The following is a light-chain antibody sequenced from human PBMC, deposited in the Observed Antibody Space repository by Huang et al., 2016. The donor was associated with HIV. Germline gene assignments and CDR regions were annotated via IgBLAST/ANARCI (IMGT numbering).Light chain of an antibody. CDR2: WGS. J-gene: IGKJ1*01. V-gene: IGKV4-1*01. Sequence: DIIMSQSPDSLTVSLGERATLNCRSSQSVYASSTSKNYMAWFQQKPGQPPRLLLFWGSSREVGVPDRFSGSGSGTHFTLTIANLHPEDAAIYYCQQYYSSPQTFGQGTRV. CDR3: QQYYSSPQT. CDR1: QSVYASSTSKNY.